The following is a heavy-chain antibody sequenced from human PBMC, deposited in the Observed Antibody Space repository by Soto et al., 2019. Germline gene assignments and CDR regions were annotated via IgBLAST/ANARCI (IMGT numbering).Heavy chain of an antibody. V-gene: IGHV1-69*01. CDR2: IIPIFGTA. CDR1: GGTFSSYA. Sequence: SVKVCCKASGGTFSSYAISWVRQAPGQGLEWMGGIIPIFGTANYAQKFQGRVTITADESTSTAYMELSSLRSEDTAVYYCARDQDKTLNYGMDVWGQGTTVTVSS. D-gene: IGHD3-16*01. J-gene: IGHJ6*02. CDR3: ARDQDKTLNYGMDV.